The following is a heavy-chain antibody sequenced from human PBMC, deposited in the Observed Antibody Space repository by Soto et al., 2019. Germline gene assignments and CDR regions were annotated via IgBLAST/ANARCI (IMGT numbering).Heavy chain of an antibody. V-gene: IGHV4-59*02. J-gene: IGHJ4*02. Sequence: LSLTCTVSGGSVSDFRWNWIRQPPGKELEWIGKIYYSGGTNYNPSLKSRATISVDTSKNRFSLKLSSVTAADTAVYYCARVTSHDYGDYVDYWGQGTLVTVSS. D-gene: IGHD4-17*01. CDR3: ARVTSHDYGDYVDY. CDR1: GGSVSDFR. CDR2: IYYSGGT.